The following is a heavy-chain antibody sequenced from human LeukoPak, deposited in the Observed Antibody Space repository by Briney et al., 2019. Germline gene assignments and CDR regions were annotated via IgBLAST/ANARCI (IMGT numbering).Heavy chain of an antibody. V-gene: IGHV4-59*08. CDR3: ARHLETFFRSLGFRSGYQTFNAFDY. CDR1: GGSISSYY. CDR2: ISSRGST. D-gene: IGHD2/OR15-2a*01. Sequence: SETLSLTCTVSGGSISSYYWSWIRQPPGKGLQWIGSISSRGSTNYNPSLRGRVSISEDTSRRQVSLRVTSVVTADTATYYCARHLETFFRSLGFRSGYQTFNAFDYWGQGILVVVS. J-gene: IGHJ4*02.